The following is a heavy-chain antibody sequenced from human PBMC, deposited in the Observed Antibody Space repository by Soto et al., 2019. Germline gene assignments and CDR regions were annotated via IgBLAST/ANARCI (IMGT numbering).Heavy chain of an antibody. CDR3: AKSLLWFGELSS. Sequence: EVQLVESGGGLVQPGGPLRLSCAASGFTVSSKYMNWVRQAPGKGLEWVSLIYSGGSTYYADSVKGRFTISRDNSKNTLYLQMNSLRAEDTAVYYCAKSLLWFGELSSWGQGTLVTVSP. D-gene: IGHD3-10*01. CDR2: IYSGGST. CDR1: GFTVSSKY. J-gene: IGHJ5*02. V-gene: IGHV3-66*01.